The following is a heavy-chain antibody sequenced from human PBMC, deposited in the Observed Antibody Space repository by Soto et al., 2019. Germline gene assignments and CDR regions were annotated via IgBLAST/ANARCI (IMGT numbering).Heavy chain of an antibody. CDR2: ISACNGNT. J-gene: IGHJ5*02. CDR1: GHTFTSYG. V-gene: IGHV1-18*01. Sequence: GASVKVSCKASGHTFTSYGISWVRQAPGQGLEWMGWISACNGNTNYAQKLQGRVTMTTDTSTSTAYMELRSLRSDDTAVYYCARAVVVPADMFWVANWLDPWGQGTLVTVSS. CDR3: ARAVVVPADMFWVANWLDP. D-gene: IGHD2-2*01.